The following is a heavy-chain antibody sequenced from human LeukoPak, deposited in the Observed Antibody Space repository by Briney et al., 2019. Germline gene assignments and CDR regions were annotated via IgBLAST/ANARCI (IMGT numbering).Heavy chain of an antibody. CDR3: ARGRRNSIAAAGFPLDY. J-gene: IGHJ4*02. CDR2: ISYDGSNK. V-gene: IGHV3-30-3*01. Sequence: PGGSLRLSCAASGFTFSSYAMHWVRQAPGKGLEWVAVISYDGSNKYYADSVKGRFTISRDNSKNTLYLQMNSLRAEDTAVYYCARGRRNSIAAAGFPLDYWGQGTLVTVSS. CDR1: GFTFSSYA. D-gene: IGHD6-13*01.